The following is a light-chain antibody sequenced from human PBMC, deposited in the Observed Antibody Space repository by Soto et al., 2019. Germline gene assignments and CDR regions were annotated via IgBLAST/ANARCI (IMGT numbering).Light chain of an antibody. CDR1: RSSIGSNT. Sequence: QAVVTQPPSASGTPGQRVTISCSGSRSSIGSNTVNWYQHLPGSAPKLLIYSNNHRPSGVPDRFSASKAGASASLAISGLQSEDEGDYYCAAWDASLGGVYVFGSGTKLTVL. J-gene: IGLJ1*01. CDR3: AAWDASLGGVYV. CDR2: SNN. V-gene: IGLV1-44*01.